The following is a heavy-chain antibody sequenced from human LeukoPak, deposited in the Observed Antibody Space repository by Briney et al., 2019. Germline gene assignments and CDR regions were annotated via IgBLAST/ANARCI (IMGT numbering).Heavy chain of an antibody. D-gene: IGHD6-6*01. Sequence: GGSLRLSCAASGFPFSSYGMHWVRQAPGKGLEWVAVISHDGTNKYYVDSVKGRFTISRDNAKKSLYLQMNSLRAEDTAVYYCARVHSSSAYYFDHWGQGTLVTVSS. V-gene: IGHV3-30*03. CDR1: GFPFSSYG. CDR3: ARVHSSSAYYFDH. J-gene: IGHJ4*02. CDR2: ISHDGTNK.